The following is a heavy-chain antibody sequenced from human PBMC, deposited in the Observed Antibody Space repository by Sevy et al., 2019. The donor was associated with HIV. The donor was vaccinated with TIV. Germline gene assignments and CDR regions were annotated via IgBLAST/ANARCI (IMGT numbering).Heavy chain of an antibody. V-gene: IGHV3-33*01. D-gene: IGHD4-17*01. CDR1: GFTFNSYG. Sequence: GGSLRLSCAASGFTFNSYGMHWVRQAPGKGLERVAVIWYDGSNQYYEDSVKGRFTISRDNSKNTLYLQMNSLRAEDTAVYFCARVDYQYYYYAMDVWCQGTTVTVSS. CDR3: ARVDYQYYYYAMDV. J-gene: IGHJ6*02. CDR2: IWYDGSNQ.